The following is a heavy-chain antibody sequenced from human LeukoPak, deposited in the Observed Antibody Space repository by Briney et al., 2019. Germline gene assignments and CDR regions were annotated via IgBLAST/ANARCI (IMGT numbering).Heavy chain of an antibody. V-gene: IGHV2-70*11. J-gene: IGHJ4*02. D-gene: IGHD3-3*01. CDR2: IDWDDDK. CDR1: GFSLSTSGMC. Sequence: SGPTLVNPTQTLTLTCTFSGFSLSTSGMCVSWIRQPPGKALEWLARIDWDDDKYYSTSLKTRLTISKDTSKNQVVLTMTNMDPVDTATYYCARIRREYDFWSGYYTLYYFDYWGQGTLVTVSS. CDR3: ARIRREYDFWSGYYTLYYFDY.